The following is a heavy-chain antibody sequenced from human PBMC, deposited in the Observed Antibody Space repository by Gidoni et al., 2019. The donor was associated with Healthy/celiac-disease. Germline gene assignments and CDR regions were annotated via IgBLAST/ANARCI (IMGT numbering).Heavy chain of an antibody. CDR1: GGSFSGYY. CDR2: INHSGST. Sequence: QVQLQQWGAGLLKPSETLSLTCAVYGGSFSGYYWSWIRQPPGKGLEWIGEINHSGSTNYNPSLKSRVTISVDTSKNQFSLKLSSVTAADTAVYYCAGSLVVPAAIVEAGWFDPWGQGTLVTVSS. D-gene: IGHD2-2*02. V-gene: IGHV4-34*01. CDR3: AGSLVVPAAIVEAGWFDP. J-gene: IGHJ5*02.